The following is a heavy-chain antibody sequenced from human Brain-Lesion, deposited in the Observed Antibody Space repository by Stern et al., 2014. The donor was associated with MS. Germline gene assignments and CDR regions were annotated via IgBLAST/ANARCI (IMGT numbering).Heavy chain of an antibody. Sequence: VQLVQSGGDLVQPGRSLGLSCAAFGFTFDDYAMPWVRQAPGEGLEGAAGISWNSGTIGYADSVKGRFTTSRDNAYSSLYLQMNSLRPEDTALYYCARDITGSSAYFAYWGQGTLVTVSS. J-gene: IGHJ4*02. CDR2: ISWNSGTI. V-gene: IGHV3-9*01. D-gene: IGHD1-14*01. CDR1: GFTFDDYA. CDR3: ARDITGSSAYFAY.